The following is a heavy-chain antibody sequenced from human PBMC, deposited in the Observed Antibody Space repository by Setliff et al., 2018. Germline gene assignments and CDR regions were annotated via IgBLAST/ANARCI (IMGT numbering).Heavy chain of an antibody. J-gene: IGHJ6*02. V-gene: IGHV1-18*01. CDR2: ISAYNGHT. CDR1: GYTFNSYG. D-gene: IGHD4-17*01. Sequence: ASVKVSCKASGYTFNSYGISWVRQAPGQGLEWMGWISAYNGHTNYAQKLQGRVTMTTDTPTSTAFMELRGLRSDDRAVYYCARDPREGDYGDSYAAYYYYGMDVWGQGTTVTVSS. CDR3: ARDPREGDYGDSYAAYYYYGMDV.